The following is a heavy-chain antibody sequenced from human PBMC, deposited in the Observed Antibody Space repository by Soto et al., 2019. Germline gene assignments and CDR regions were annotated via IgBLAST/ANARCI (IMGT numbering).Heavy chain of an antibody. D-gene: IGHD1-1*01. J-gene: IGHJ4*02. CDR1: GFTFSSYD. V-gene: IGHV3-30*04. CDR2: IAYDGRNK. CDR3: ARELDRVFDY. Sequence: QVQLVESGGGVVQPGRSLRLSCAASGFTFSSYDMHWVRQAPGKGLEWVAVIAYDGRNKYYADSVKGRFTISRDNSKNTLYLQMNSLRMEDTAVYYCARELDRVFDYWGQGTLVTVSS.